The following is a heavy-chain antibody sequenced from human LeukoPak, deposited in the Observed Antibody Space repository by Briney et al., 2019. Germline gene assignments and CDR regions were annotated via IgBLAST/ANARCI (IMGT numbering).Heavy chain of an antibody. V-gene: IGHV1-8*01. Sequence: ASVKVSCKASGYTFTSYDINWVRQATGQGLEWMGWMNPNSGNTGYAQKFQGRVTMTRNTSISTAYMELSSLRSEDTAVYYCARTGGGSSGWHWSRFFGYNYGMDVWGQGTTVTVSS. J-gene: IGHJ6*02. CDR3: ARTGGGSSGWHWSRFFGYNYGMDV. D-gene: IGHD6-19*01. CDR2: MNPNSGNT. CDR1: GYTFTSYD.